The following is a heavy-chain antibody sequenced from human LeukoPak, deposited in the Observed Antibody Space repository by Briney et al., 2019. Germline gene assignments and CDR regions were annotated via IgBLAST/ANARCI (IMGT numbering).Heavy chain of an antibody. Sequence: PGGSLRLSCRASGLSFRNAWMNWVRQAPGKGLEWVGRVKSKVDGETAEYAALVKGRFNISRDDSKKTLYLEMNSLEVEDTAVYCCTTRGYCSGPGCYSDYWGQGTLVTVSS. CDR1: GLSFRNAW. D-gene: IGHD2-2*01. CDR2: VKSKVDGETA. V-gene: IGHV3-15*07. CDR3: TTRGYCSGPGCYSDY. J-gene: IGHJ4*02.